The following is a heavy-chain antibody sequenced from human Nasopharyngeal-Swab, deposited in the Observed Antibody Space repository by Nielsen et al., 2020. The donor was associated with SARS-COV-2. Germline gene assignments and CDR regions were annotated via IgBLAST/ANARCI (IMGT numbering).Heavy chain of an antibody. CDR2: ISASGVTT. Sequence: GESLKISCAASGFTFSRFGMGGVRQAPGKGLEWVSAISASGVTTYYADSVKGRFTISRDNSKNTLYLQMNSLRAEDTAVYYCARVLGDYGDSWGQGTLVTVSS. CDR3: ARVLGDYGDS. J-gene: IGHJ4*02. CDR1: GFTFSRFG. V-gene: IGHV3-23*01. D-gene: IGHD1-26*01.